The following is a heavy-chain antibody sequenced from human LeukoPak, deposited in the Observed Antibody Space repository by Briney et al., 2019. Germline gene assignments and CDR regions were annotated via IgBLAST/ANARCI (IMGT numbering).Heavy chain of an antibody. D-gene: IGHD6-13*01. CDR3: ARDRSISAAGDSY. CDR2: VNRDGSST. V-gene: IGHV3-74*01. Sequence: GGSLRLSCAASGFTFSDYWMHWVRQAPGKGLVWVSRVNRDGSSTSYADSVKGRFTISRDNAKNTLSLQMNSLRAEDTAVYYCARDRSISAAGDSYWGQGTLVTVSS. CDR1: GFTFSDYW. J-gene: IGHJ4*02.